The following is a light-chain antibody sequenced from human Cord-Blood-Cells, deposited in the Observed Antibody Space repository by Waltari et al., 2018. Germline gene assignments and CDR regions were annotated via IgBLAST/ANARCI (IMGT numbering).Light chain of an antibody. V-gene: IGKV3D-15*01. CDR3: QQYNNWPLT. CDR2: GAS. Sequence: AKHSCSASQSVSSNLAWYQQNPGQAPRLLIYGASNRATGIPVRLSGSGSGTAFTLTISSLESEDFAVYYCQQYNNWPLTFGVGTKVEIK. CDR1: QSVSSN. J-gene: IGKJ4*01.